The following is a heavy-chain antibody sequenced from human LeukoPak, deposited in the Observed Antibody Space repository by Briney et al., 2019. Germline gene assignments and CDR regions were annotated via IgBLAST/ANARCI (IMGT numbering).Heavy chain of an antibody. V-gene: IGHV1-18*01. CDR1: GYTFTSYG. Sequence: GASVKVSCKACGYTFTSYGISWVRQAPGQGLEWMGWINPNSGGTNYAQKFQGRVTTTRDTSTSTVYMELSSLRSEDTAVYYCASLSIAARGGSIRYYYNMDVWGKGTTVTVSS. CDR2: INPNSGGT. J-gene: IGHJ6*03. CDR3: ASLSIAARGGSIRYYYNMDV. D-gene: IGHD6-6*01.